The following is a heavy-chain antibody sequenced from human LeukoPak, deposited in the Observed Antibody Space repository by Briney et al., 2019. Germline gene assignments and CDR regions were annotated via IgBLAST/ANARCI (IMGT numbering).Heavy chain of an antibody. CDR3: ARDQGNRGYSYGLQEGFDY. Sequence: PSETLSLTCTVSGGSISSYYWSWIRQPPGKGLEWIGYIYYSGSTNYNPSLKSRVTISVDTSKNQFSLKLSSVTAADKAVYYCARDQGNRGYSYGLQEGFDYWGQGTLVTVSS. J-gene: IGHJ4*02. D-gene: IGHD5-18*01. V-gene: IGHV4-59*01. CDR2: IYYSGST. CDR1: GGSISSYY.